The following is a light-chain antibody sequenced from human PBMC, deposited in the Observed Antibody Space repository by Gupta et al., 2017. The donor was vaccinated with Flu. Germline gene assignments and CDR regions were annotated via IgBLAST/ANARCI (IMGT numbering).Light chain of an antibody. Sequence: IQTTHPPSSASASVGDRVTITCRASRGIASWLAWYQRKPGNAPKLLFYAASNLNSGVPSSFSGSGSGTXFTLTIXSRQPEEFATYYCQQDNSFPFTFGXGTKVEI. V-gene: IGKV1D-12*01. CDR3: QQDNSFPFT. J-gene: IGKJ1*01. CDR1: RGIASW. CDR2: AAS.